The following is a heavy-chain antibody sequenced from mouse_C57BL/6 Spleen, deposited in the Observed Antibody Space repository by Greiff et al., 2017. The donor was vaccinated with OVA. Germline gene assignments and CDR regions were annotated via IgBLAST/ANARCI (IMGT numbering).Heavy chain of an antibody. D-gene: IGHD1-1*01. CDR3: ARLADGSSYFYAMDY. J-gene: IGHJ4*01. Sequence: VQLQQSGAELVKPGASVKISCKASGYAFSTYWMNWVKQRPGKGLEWIGQIYPGDGDTNYNGKFKGKATLTADKSSSTAYMQLSSLTSEDSAVYFCARLADGSSYFYAMDYWGQGTSVTVSS. CDR1: GYAFSTYW. V-gene: IGHV1-80*01. CDR2: IYPGDGDT.